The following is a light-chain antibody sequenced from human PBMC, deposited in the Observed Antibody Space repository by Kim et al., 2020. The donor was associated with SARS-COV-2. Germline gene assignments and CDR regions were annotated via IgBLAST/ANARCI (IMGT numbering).Light chain of an antibody. Sequence: EVVLTQSPATLSVSPGETATLSCRASENVNRYLAWYQQKPGQAPRLIIYGASTRATGIPARFSGSGSGTEFTVTISGLQSEDSAVYYCEQHNKWPLTFGGGTKVDIK. CDR2: GAS. CDR1: ENVNRY. J-gene: IGKJ4*01. V-gene: IGKV3-15*01. CDR3: EQHNKWPLT.